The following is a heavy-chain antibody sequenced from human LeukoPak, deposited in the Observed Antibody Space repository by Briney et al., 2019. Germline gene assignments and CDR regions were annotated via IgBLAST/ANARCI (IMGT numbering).Heavy chain of an antibody. CDR3: ARAGDIVVVGNWFDP. CDR1: GYTFTSYG. CDR2: ISAYNGNT. V-gene: IGHV1-18*01. J-gene: IGHJ5*02. Sequence: ASVKVSCKASGYTFTSYGISWVRQAPGQGLEWMGWISAYNGNTNYAQKLQGRVTMTRDMSTSTVYMELSSLRSEDTAVYYCARAGDIVVVGNWFDPWGQGTLVTVSS. D-gene: IGHD2-2*01.